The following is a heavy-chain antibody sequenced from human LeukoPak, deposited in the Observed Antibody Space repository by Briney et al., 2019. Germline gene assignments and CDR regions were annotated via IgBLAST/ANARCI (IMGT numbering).Heavy chain of an antibody. CDR2: IYYSGST. CDR3: ARQAAAADPFDY. Sequence: SETLSLTCTVPGGSISSYYWSWIRQPPGKGLEWIGYIYYSGSTNYNPSLKSRVTISVDTSKNQFSLKLSSVTAADTAVYYCARQAAAADPFDYWGQGTLVTVSS. J-gene: IGHJ4*02. V-gene: IGHV4-59*01. D-gene: IGHD6-13*01. CDR1: GGSISSYY.